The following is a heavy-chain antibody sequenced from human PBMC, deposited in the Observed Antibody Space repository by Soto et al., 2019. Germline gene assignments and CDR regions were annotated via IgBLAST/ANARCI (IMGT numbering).Heavy chain of an antibody. CDR2: IIPIFGTA. Sequence: QVQLVQSGAEVKKPGSSVKVSCKASAGTFSSYAISWVRQAPGQGLEWMGGIIPIFGTANYAQKFQGRVTITADESTSTAYMELSILRSEYTAVYYCARMYYYDSSGYYYLDYWGQGTLVTVSS. CDR3: ARMYYYDSSGYYYLDY. D-gene: IGHD3-22*01. J-gene: IGHJ4*02. V-gene: IGHV1-69*01. CDR1: AGTFSSYA.